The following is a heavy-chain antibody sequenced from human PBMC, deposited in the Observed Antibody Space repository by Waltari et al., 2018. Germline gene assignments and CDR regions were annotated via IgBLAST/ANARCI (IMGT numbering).Heavy chain of an antibody. CDR2: ISGSGGST. D-gene: IGHD3-16*01. CDR1: GFTFSSYA. V-gene: IGHV3-23*01. CDR3: AKAFTGSYWYFDL. J-gene: IGHJ2*01. Sequence: EVQLLESGGGLVQPGGSLRLSCAASGFTFSSYAMSCVRQAPGKGLEWVSAISGSGGSTYYADSVKGRFTISRDNSKNTLYLQMNSLRAEDTAVYYCAKAFTGSYWYFDLWGRGTLVTVSS.